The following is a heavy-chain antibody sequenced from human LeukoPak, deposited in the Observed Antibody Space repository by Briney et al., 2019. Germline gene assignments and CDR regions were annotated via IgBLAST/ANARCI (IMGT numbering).Heavy chain of an antibody. CDR2: IIPILGIA. V-gene: IGHV1-69*04. CDR1: GGTFSSYA. Sequence: SVKVSCKASGGTFSSYAISWVRQAPGQGLEWMGRIIPILGIANYAQKFQGRVTITADKSTSTAYMELRSLRSEETAVYYCARDAREAGYDILRGPVWFDPWGQGTLVTVSS. CDR3: ARDAREAGYDILRGPVWFDP. J-gene: IGHJ5*02. D-gene: IGHD3-9*01.